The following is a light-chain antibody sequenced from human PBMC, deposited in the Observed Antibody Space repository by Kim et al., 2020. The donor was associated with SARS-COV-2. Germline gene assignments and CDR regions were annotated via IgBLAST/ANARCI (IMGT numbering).Light chain of an antibody. CDR1: SSDVGGYKY. CDR3: SSYIRGSTNYV. V-gene: IGLV2-14*01. J-gene: IGLJ1*01. Sequence: QSNTTSCTGTSSDVGGYKYVSWYQQHPGKAPKLVIYEVSNRPSGVSYRFSGSKSGNTASLTISGLQAEDEADYYCSSYIRGSTNYVFGTGTKVTVL. CDR2: EVS.